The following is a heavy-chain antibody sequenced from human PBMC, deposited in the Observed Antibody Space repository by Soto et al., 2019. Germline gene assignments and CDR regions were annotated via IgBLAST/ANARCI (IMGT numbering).Heavy chain of an antibody. CDR3: ARGSSWSYVDY. V-gene: IGHV1-3*04. D-gene: IGHD6-13*01. CDR1: GYTFTSYA. J-gene: IGHJ4*02. CDR2: INTAKDNT. Sequence: QVQLVQSGAEVKKPGASVKVSCKASGYTFTSYAIHWVRQAPGQRLEWMGWINTAKDNTKYSQKFQGRVTITRDTSASIVYMELSSLRSEDTAGYYGARGSSWSYVDYWGQGTRVTVSS.